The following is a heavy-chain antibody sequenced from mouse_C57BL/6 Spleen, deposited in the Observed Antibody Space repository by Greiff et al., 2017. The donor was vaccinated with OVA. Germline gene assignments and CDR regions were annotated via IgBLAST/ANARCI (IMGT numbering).Heavy chain of an antibody. V-gene: IGHV1-80*01. J-gene: IGHJ1*03. CDR2: IYPGDGDT. Sequence: QVQLQQSGAELVKPGASVKISCKASGYAFSSYWMNWVKQRPGKGLEWIGQIYPGDGDTNYNGKFKGKATLTADKSSSTAYMQLSSLTSEDSAVYFCAREGEMGLRNFDVWGTGTTVTVSS. CDR1: GYAFSSYW. D-gene: IGHD1-1*01. CDR3: AREGEMGLRNFDV.